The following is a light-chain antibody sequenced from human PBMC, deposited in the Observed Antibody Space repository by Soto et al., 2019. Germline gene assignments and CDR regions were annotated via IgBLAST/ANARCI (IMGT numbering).Light chain of an antibody. Sequence: EIVLTQSPGTLSLSPGERATLSCRASQSVSSSCLGWYQQKPGQAPRLLIYDAYSRVTGSPDRFSGSGSGTDFTFTIIILEPEDFAVYYCQQYCSSPITFGQGTRLEIK. CDR2: DAY. J-gene: IGKJ5*01. CDR3: QQYCSSPIT. CDR1: QSVSSSC. V-gene: IGKV3-20*01.